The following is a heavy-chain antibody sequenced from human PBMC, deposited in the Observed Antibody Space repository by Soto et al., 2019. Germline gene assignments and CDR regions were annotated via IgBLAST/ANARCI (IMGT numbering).Heavy chain of an antibody. CDR1: GFSISAYS. D-gene: IGHD3-9*01. V-gene: IGHV3-48*02. CDR3: AACRPASPCDWFYAMDV. CDR2: ISSGSTSI. Sequence: EVQLVESGGGLVNPGGSLRLSCTASGFSISAYSLQWVRQVPGKELEGVSYISSGSTSIYYADSVKGRFTISRDNAENSLFLQMSSLRDEETAVYYCAACRPASPCDWFYAMDVWGQGTTVSVSS. J-gene: IGHJ6*02.